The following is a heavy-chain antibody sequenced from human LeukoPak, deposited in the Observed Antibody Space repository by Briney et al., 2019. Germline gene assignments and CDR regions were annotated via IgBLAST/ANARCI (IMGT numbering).Heavy chain of an antibody. Sequence: SETLSLTCTVSGGSISSHYWSWIRQPPGKGLEWIGYIYYSGSTNYNPSLKSRVTISVDTSKNQFSLKLSSVTAADTAVYYCARQSSYYYGSGNMDVWGQGTTVTVSS. CDR2: IYYSGST. V-gene: IGHV4-59*08. CDR3: ARQSSYYYGSGNMDV. CDR1: GGSISSHY. J-gene: IGHJ6*02. D-gene: IGHD3-10*01.